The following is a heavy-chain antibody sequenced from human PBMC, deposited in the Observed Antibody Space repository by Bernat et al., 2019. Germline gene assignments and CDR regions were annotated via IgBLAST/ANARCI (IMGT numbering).Heavy chain of an antibody. CDR2: MNPNSGNT. CDR1: GYTFTSYD. V-gene: IGHV1-8*01. J-gene: IGHJ4*02. CDR3: AGRVLLWFGVVHY. Sequence: QVQLVQSGAEVKKAGASVKVSCKASGYTFTSYDINWVRQATGQGLEWVGWMNPNSGNTGYAQEFKRRVSMTRKSSIRAGYMRLRSRSTEDTAVDSCAGRVLLWFGVVHYRDQGPLLTASS. D-gene: IGHD3-10*01.